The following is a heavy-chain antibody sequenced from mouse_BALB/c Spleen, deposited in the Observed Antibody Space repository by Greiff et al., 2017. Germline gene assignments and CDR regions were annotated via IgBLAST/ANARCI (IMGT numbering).Heavy chain of an antibody. Sequence: QVTLKVSGPGILQPSQTLSLTCSFSGFSLSTSGMGVGWIRQPSGKGLEWLAHIWWDDDKRYNPALKSRLTISKDTSSNQVFLKIASVDTADTATYYCARALLLRYWYFDVWGAGTTVTVSS. D-gene: IGHD1-1*01. CDR3: ARALLLRYWYFDV. V-gene: IGHV8-8*01. J-gene: IGHJ1*01. CDR2: IWWDDDK. CDR1: GFSLSTSGMG.